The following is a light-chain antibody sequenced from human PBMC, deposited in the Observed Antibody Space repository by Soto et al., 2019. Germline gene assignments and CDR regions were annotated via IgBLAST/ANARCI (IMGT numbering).Light chain of an antibody. J-gene: IGKJ2*01. CDR3: QHYDSWPRT. CDR1: QSVSSN. Sequence: EIVMTQSPVTLSVSPGERATLSCRASQSVSSNLAWHQQKPGQAPRLLLYAASTRATGVPARFSGSGSETEFTLTISSLQSEDFAIYYCQHYDSWPRTFGQGTKLEMK. V-gene: IGKV3-15*01. CDR2: AAS.